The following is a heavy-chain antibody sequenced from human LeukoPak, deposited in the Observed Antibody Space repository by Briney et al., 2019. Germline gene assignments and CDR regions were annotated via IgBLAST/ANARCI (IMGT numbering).Heavy chain of an antibody. V-gene: IGHV3-48*03. CDR3: ARDGYGDYAPDY. D-gene: IGHD4-17*01. Sequence: PGGSLRLSCAASGFIFSSYEMNWVRQAPGKGLEWVSYISSSGSTIYHADSVKGRFTISRDNAKNSLYLQMNSLRAEDTAVYYCARDGYGDYAPDYWGQGTLVTVSS. CDR1: GFIFSSYE. J-gene: IGHJ4*02. CDR2: ISSSGSTI.